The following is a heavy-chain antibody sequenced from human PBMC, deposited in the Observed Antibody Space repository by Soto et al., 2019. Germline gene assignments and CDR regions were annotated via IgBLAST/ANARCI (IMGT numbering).Heavy chain of an antibody. Sequence: EVHLEESGGGLVQPGGSLRLSCAASGFTLSMYWMTWVRQAPGRGLEWVANINQDGSKKSYLDSVRGRFTISRDNVRNSLYLQMDSLRAEDTALYYCARDVSPGSSSLYLDAFDIWGQGTMVIVSS. D-gene: IGHD6-13*01. J-gene: IGHJ3*02. CDR3: ARDVSPGSSSLYLDAFDI. CDR2: INQDGSKK. CDR1: GFTLSMYW. V-gene: IGHV3-7*05.